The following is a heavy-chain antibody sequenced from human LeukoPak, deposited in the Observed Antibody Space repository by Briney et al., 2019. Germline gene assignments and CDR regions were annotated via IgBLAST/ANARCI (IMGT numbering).Heavy chain of an antibody. CDR1: GGSISSYY. Sequence: SETLSLTCTVSGGSISSYYWSWIRQPPGKGLEWIGYIYYSGSTNYNPSLKSRVTISVDTSKNQFSLKLSSVTAADTAVYYCARGLVDTAMVTRDYYYYMDVWGKGTTVTISS. D-gene: IGHD5-18*01. J-gene: IGHJ6*03. V-gene: IGHV4-59*01. CDR2: IYYSGST. CDR3: ARGLVDTAMVTRDYYYYMDV.